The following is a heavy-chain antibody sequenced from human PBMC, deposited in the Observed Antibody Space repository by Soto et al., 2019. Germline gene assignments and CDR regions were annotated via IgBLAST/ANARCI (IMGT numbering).Heavy chain of an antibody. CDR3: ASGPNYYYGMDV. J-gene: IGHJ6*02. CDR1: GGSISSYY. Sequence: PSETLSLTCTVSGGSISSYYWSRIRQPPGKGLEWIGYIYYSGSTNYNPSLKSRVTISVGTSKNQFSLKLSSVTAADTAVYYCASGPNYYYGMDVWGQGTTVTVSS. V-gene: IGHV4-59*01. CDR2: IYYSGST.